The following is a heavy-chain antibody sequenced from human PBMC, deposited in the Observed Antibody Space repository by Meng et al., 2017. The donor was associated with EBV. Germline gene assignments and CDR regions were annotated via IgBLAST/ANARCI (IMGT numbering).Heavy chain of an antibody. CDR3: AKSRSSTPGVVDY. D-gene: IGHD3-10*01. Sequence: QVQLQASVPGLLKPSATPSLTCIVSGASVSGRTYHWSWRRQPPRKELEWIGYIYDGGTTIYNPSLKSRVTILVVASKTQFSLKLSSVSTADTAVYYCAKSRSSTPGVVDYWGQGTLVTVSS. CDR1: GASVSGRTYH. V-gene: IGHV4-61*01. J-gene: IGHJ4*02. CDR2: IYDGGTT.